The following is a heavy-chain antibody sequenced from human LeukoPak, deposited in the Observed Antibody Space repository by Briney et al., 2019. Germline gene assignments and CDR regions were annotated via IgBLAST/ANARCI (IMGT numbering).Heavy chain of an antibody. V-gene: IGHV4-39*01. D-gene: IGHD2-2*01. Sequence: KTSETLSLTCTVSGGSISSSTYFGGWVRQPPGEGLEWIGCIYYGGTTYYTPSLKSRVTISVDTSKNQFSLKLTSVTATDTAVYYCARHRIRCSTATCFDAFDIWGLGTMVTVSS. CDR2: IYYGGTT. CDR3: ARHRIRCSTATCFDAFDI. CDR1: GGSISSSTYF. J-gene: IGHJ3*02.